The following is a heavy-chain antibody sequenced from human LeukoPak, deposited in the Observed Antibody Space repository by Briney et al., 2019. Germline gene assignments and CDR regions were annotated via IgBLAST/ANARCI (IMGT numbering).Heavy chain of an antibody. CDR3: ARVVAAFYYYYYYMDV. D-gene: IGHD2-15*01. Sequence: KPSETLSLTCTVSGYSISSGYYWGWIRQPPGKGLEWIGSIYHSGSTYYNPSLKSRVTISVDTSKNQFSLKLSSVTAADTAVYYCARVVAAFYYYYYYMDVWGKGTTVTVSS. CDR1: GYSISSGYY. CDR2: IYHSGST. V-gene: IGHV4-38-2*02. J-gene: IGHJ6*03.